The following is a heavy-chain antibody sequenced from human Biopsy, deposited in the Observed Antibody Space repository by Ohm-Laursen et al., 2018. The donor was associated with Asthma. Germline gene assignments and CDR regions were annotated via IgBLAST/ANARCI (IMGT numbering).Heavy chain of an antibody. CDR1: GDSIDSGDHS. Sequence: SDTLSLTCPVSGDSIDSGDHSWTWIRQSPGVGLEWIGYIYRNGDTYYNPTLKNRVTISIDRSKNQFSLRLRSVTAADTAVYYCARGWNCGGDCYSLDSWGQGTLVTVSS. D-gene: IGHD2-21*02. CDR2: IYRNGDT. J-gene: IGHJ4*02. V-gene: IGHV4-30-2*06. CDR3: ARGWNCGGDCYSLDS.